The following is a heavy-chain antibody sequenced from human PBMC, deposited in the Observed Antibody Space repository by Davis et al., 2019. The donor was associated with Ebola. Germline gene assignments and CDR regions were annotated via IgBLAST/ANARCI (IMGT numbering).Heavy chain of an antibody. D-gene: IGHD1-26*01. Sequence: PSETLTHTCAVYAGSFSGYYWRWIRQPAGKGLEWIGHIYTSRSTNYNPSLKSRVTISVDTSKNQFSLKLSSVTAADTAVYYCARDLVGATPFWSYYYGMDVWGQGTTVTVSS. CDR3: ARDLVGATPFWSYYYGMDV. V-gene: IGHV4-4*07. CDR2: IYTSRST. CDR1: AGSFSGYY. J-gene: IGHJ6*02.